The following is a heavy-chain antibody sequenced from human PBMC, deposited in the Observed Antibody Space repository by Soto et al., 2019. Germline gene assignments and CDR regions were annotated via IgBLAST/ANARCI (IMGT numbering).Heavy chain of an antibody. D-gene: IGHD3-10*01. CDR3: ANVGPTMVRRVLYPQDC. J-gene: IGHJ4*02. CDR1: GFTFSNYG. Sequence: GGSLRLSCAASGFTFSNYGMSWVRQAPGKGLEWVSVISGGGSSIYYADSVKGRFTISRDNSKNTLYLQMNSLRAEDTVVYYCANVGPTMVRRVLYPQDCWGQGTLVTVSS. CDR2: ISGGGSSI. V-gene: IGHV3-23*01.